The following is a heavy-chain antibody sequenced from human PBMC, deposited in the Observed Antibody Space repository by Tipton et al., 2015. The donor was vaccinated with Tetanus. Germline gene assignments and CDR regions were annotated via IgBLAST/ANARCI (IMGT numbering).Heavy chain of an antibody. V-gene: IGHV4-61*08. D-gene: IGHD1-1*01. CDR3: ARANNELPKKVPFGP. CDR2: ISPSART. CDR1: GGSIRSGDYS. Sequence: TLSLTCSVSGGSIRSGDYSWNWIRQPPGKGLEWLAYISPSARTNSNYPLKSRITISQDKPKNQFSLKLTSVTAATTAVYYCARANNELPKKVPFGPRGRGALVLVSS. J-gene: IGHJ5*02.